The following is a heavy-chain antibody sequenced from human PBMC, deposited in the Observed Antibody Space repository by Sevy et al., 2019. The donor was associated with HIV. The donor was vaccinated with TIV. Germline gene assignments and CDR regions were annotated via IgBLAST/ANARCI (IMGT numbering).Heavy chain of an antibody. D-gene: IGHD6-19*01. J-gene: IGHJ3*02. Sequence: ASVKVSCKASGYTFTGYYMHWVRQAPGQGLEWMGWINPNSGGTNYAQKFQGRVTMTRDTSISTAYMELSMLRSDDTAVYYCARHPGIAVAGTRSAFDIWGQGTMVTVSS. V-gene: IGHV1-2*02. CDR1: GYTFTGYY. CDR3: ARHPGIAVAGTRSAFDI. CDR2: INPNSGGT.